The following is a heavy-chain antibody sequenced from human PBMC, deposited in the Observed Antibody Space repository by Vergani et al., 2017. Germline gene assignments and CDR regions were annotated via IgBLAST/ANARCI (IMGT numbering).Heavy chain of an antibody. Sequence: QVQVVQSGAEVKKSGASVKVSCKTSGYPFSNYYMHWVRQAPGQGLEWMGIINPIGGHTNYAQKFQGRVTMTRDTSTSPVYMELSSLRSGDTAIYYCARGDYGILTGYRYWGQGTLVTVSA. CDR3: ARGDYGILTGYRY. CDR1: GYPFSNYY. CDR2: INPIGGHT. J-gene: IGHJ4*02. V-gene: IGHV1-46*03. D-gene: IGHD3-9*01.